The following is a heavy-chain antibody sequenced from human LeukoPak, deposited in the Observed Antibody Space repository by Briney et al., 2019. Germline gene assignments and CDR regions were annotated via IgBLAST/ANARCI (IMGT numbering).Heavy chain of an antibody. CDR3: ARAGNWNDGGYFDY. V-gene: IGHV3-7*01. CDR2: IKQDGSEK. CDR1: GFSFSTYW. Sequence: GGSLRLSCAASGFSFSTYWMSWVRQAPGEGLEWVANIKQDGSEKYYVDSVKGRVTISRDNAKNSLYLQMNSLRAEDTAVYYCARAGNWNDGGYFDYWGQGTLVTVSS. D-gene: IGHD1-20*01. J-gene: IGHJ4*02.